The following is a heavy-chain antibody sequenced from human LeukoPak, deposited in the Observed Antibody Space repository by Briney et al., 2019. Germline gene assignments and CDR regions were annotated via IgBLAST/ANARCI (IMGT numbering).Heavy chain of an antibody. CDR3: ARINYYDGSGFYRDY. CDR2: IYSGGKT. V-gene: IGHV3-53*01. CDR1: GFTVSDYY. D-gene: IGHD3-22*01. J-gene: IGHJ4*02. Sequence: GGSLRLSCAVSGFTVSDYYMSWARQAPGKGLEWVSVIYSGGKTYYADSVKGRFTISRDDSKNTLHLQMNSLRAEDTAVYYCARINYYDGSGFYRDYWGQGTLVTVSS.